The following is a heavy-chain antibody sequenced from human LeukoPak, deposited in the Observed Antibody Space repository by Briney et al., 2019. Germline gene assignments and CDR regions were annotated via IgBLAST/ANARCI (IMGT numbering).Heavy chain of an antibody. D-gene: IGHD6-13*01. Sequence: SETLSLTCSVSGDSITGYYWGWIRQPPGKGLEWIGNIYYTGNTYYNSSLKSRVTISLDTSKDQFSLQVISLTAADTAFYYCARDSEVIAAEGNWFDPWGQGTLVTVSS. J-gene: IGHJ5*02. CDR2: IYYTGNT. V-gene: IGHV4-59*12. CDR3: ARDSEVIAAEGNWFDP. CDR1: GDSITGYY.